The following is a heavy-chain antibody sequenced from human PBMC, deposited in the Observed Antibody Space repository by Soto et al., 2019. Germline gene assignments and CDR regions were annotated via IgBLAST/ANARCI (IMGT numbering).Heavy chain of an antibody. CDR1: GYSFTSYW. Sequence: GASLKISCKGSGYSFTSYWISWVRQMPGKGLEWMGRIDPSDSYTNYSPSFQGHVTISADKSISTAYLQWSSLKASDTAMYYCARLRDYGGNYYYGMDVWGQGTTVTVSS. V-gene: IGHV5-10-1*01. CDR2: IDPSDSYT. CDR3: ARLRDYGGNYYYGMDV. D-gene: IGHD4-17*01. J-gene: IGHJ6*01.